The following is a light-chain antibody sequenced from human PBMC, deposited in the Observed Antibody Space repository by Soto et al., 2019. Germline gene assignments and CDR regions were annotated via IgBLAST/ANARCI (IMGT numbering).Light chain of an antibody. J-gene: IGLJ1*01. CDR2: DNN. V-gene: IGLV1-44*01. CDR1: SSNIGINA. Sequence: QSVLSQPPSASGTPGQRVTISCSGSSSNIGINAVNWYQQLPGTAPKLLMYDNNQRPSGVPDRVSGSKSGTSASLAISGLQSEDEADYYCASWDDRLNGLLFGTGTKVTVL. CDR3: ASWDDRLNGLL.